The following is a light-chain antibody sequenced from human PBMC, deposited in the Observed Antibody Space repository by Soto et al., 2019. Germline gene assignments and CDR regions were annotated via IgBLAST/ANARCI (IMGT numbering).Light chain of an antibody. J-gene: IGLJ1*01. Sequence: QSVLTQPASVSGSPGQSITISCTGTSSDVGSYNLVSWYQQHPGKAPKLMIYEVSKRPSGVSNRFSGSKSGNTASLTISGFQAEDEADYYCCSYAGSSTFQGFGTGTKVTVL. CDR3: CSYAGSSTFQG. CDR2: EVS. V-gene: IGLV2-23*02. CDR1: SSDVGSYNL.